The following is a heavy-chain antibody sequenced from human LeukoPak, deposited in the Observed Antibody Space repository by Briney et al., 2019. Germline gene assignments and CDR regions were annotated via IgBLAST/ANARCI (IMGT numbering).Heavy chain of an antibody. J-gene: IGHJ4*02. CDR1: GYTFTSYG. CDR3: ARSEYGDYGWFDY. Sequence: GASVKVPCKGSGYTFTSYGISWVRQAPGQGLEWMGWINTYNVNTNYAQKLQGRVTMTTDTSTSTAYMELRSLRSDDTAVYYCARSEYGDYGWFDYWGQGTLVTVSS. CDR2: INTYNVNT. D-gene: IGHD4-17*01. V-gene: IGHV1-18*01.